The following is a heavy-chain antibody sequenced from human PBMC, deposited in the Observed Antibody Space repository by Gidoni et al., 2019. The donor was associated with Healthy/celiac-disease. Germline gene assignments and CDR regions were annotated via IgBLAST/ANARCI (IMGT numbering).Heavy chain of an antibody. CDR2: ISSNGGST. V-gene: IGHV3-64D*09. CDR1: GFTFRSYA. CDR3: VKASGGSYFPHASDDAFDI. J-gene: IGHJ3*02. D-gene: IGHD1-26*01. Sequence: EVQLVESGGGLVQPGGSLRLSCSASGFTFRSYAMHWVRQAPGKGLDYVSAISSNGGSTYYADSVKGRFTISRDNSKNTLYLQMSSLRAEDTAVYYCVKASGGSYFPHASDDAFDIWGQGTMVTVSS.